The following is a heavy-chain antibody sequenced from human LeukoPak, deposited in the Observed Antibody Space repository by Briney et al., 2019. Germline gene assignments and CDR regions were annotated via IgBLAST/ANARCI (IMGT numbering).Heavy chain of an antibody. D-gene: IGHD5-24*01. Sequence: GASVKVSCKASGYTFTGYYMHWVRQAPGQGLEWMGWINPNSGGTNYAQKFQGRVTMTRDTSTSTAYMELSRLRSDDTAVYYCARARRRDGYNARYFDYWGQGTLVTVSS. CDR3: ARARRRDGYNARYFDY. J-gene: IGHJ4*02. V-gene: IGHV1-2*02. CDR2: INPNSGGT. CDR1: GYTFTGYY.